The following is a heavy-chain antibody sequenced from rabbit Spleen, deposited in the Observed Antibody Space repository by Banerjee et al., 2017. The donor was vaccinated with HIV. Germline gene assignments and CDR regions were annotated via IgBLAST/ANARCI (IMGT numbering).Heavy chain of an antibody. V-gene: IGHV1S45*01. CDR2: IDSGSSGFT. Sequence: QEQLVESGGDLVKPGASLTLTCIASGVSFSGDSYMCWVRQAPGKGLEWIACIDSGSSGFTYFATWAKGRFTCSKTSSTTVTLQMTRLTAADTATYFCARDTSSSFSSYGMDLWGQGTLVTVS. J-gene: IGHJ6*01. CDR3: ARDTSSSFSSYGMDL. CDR1: GVSFSGDSY. D-gene: IGHD1-1*01.